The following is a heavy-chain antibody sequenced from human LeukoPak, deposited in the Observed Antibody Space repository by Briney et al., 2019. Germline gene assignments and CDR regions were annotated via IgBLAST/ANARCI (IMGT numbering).Heavy chain of an antibody. CDR3: ARGRVTLLGVHAFDI. Sequence: KPSETLSLTCAVYGGSFSGYYWSWIRQPPGKGLEWIGEINHSGSTNYNPSLKSRVTISVDTSKNQFSLKLSSVTAADTAVYYCARGRVTLLGVHAFDIWGQGTMVTVPS. CDR1: GGSFSGYY. J-gene: IGHJ3*02. CDR2: INHSGST. D-gene: IGHD2-15*01. V-gene: IGHV4-34*01.